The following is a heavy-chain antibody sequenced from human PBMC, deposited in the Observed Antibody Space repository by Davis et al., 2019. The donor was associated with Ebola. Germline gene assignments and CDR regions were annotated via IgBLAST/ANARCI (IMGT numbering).Heavy chain of an antibody. CDR1: GGSFSGYY. Sequence: SETLSLTCAVYGGSFSGYYWSWIRQPPGKGLEWIGEINHSGNTNYNPSLKSRVTMSVDTSKNQFSLKLSSVIAADTAVYYCASRPSILCTSTSCHEYNWFDPWGQGTLVTVSS. J-gene: IGHJ5*02. D-gene: IGHD2-2*01. V-gene: IGHV4-34*01. CDR2: INHSGNT. CDR3: ASRPSILCTSTSCHEYNWFDP.